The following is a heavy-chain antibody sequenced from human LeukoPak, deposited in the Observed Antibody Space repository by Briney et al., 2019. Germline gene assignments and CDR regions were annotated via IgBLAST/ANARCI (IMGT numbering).Heavy chain of an antibody. Sequence: ASETLSLTCTVSGGSISSYYWSWIRQPPGKGLEWIGYIYYSGSTNYNPSLKSRVTISVDTSKNQFSLKLSSVTAADTAVYYCARVCRGGDFYYYYYMDVWGKGTTVTVSS. CDR3: ARVCRGGDFYYYYYMDV. J-gene: IGHJ6*03. V-gene: IGHV4-59*01. CDR1: GGSISSYY. CDR2: IYYSGST. D-gene: IGHD3-16*01.